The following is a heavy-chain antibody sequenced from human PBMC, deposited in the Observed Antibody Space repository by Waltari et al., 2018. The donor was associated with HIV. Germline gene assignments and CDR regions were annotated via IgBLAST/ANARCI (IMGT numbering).Heavy chain of an antibody. V-gene: IGHV3-7*01. CDR3: ARGRRVPAAMGNWFDP. J-gene: IGHJ5*02. Sequence: EVQLVESGGGLVQPGGSLRLSCAAFGFPFSGYWMSWVRPAPGKGRGVGDNRKEDGGEKYYVDSVKGQFTTARDKAKNALYLQMNSLRGEDTAVYYCARGRRVPAAMGNWFDPWGQGTLVTCSS. D-gene: IGHD2-2*01. CDR2: RKEDGGEK. CDR1: GFPFSGYW.